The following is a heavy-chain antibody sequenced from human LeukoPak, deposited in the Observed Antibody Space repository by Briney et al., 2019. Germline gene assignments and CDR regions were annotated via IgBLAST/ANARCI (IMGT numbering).Heavy chain of an antibody. V-gene: IGHV1-2*02. D-gene: IGHD3-9*01. CDR2: INPHSGDK. J-gene: IGHJ4*02. Sequence: ASVKVSCKTSGFTFTEYYMHWVGQAPRQGLEWIGWINPHSGDKNYAQNFQGRVIMTRDTSISTAYMELSRLRCDDTAVYYCARGDNYDILNGYQTPSHLSDYWGQGTLVTVSS. CDR1: GFTFTEYY. CDR3: ARGDNYDILNGYQTPSHLSDY.